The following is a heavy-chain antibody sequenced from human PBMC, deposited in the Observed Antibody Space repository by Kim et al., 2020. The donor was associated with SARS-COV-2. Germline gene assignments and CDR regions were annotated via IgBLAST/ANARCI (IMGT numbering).Heavy chain of an antibody. CDR2: IYPGDSDT. Sequence: GESLKISCKGSGYSFTSYWIGWVRQMPGKGLEWMGIIYPGDSDTRYSPSFQGQVTISADKSISTAYLQWSSLKASDTAMYYCARRGPLPRKHSSSWYPDYWGQGTLVTVSS. CDR1: GYSFTSYW. D-gene: IGHD6-13*01. CDR3: ARRGPLPRKHSSSWYPDY. J-gene: IGHJ4*02. V-gene: IGHV5-51*01.